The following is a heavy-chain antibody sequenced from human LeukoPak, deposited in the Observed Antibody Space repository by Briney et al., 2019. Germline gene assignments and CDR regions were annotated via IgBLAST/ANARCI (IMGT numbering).Heavy chain of an antibody. CDR3: AKDRALLRFLEWYQPDY. CDR2: ISGSGGST. D-gene: IGHD3-3*01. Sequence: GSLRLSCAASGFTFSSYAMSWVRQAPGKGLEWVSAISGSGGSTYYADSVKGRFTISRDNSKNTLYLQMNSLRAEDTAVYYCAKDRALLRFLEWYQPDYWGQGTLVTVSS. J-gene: IGHJ4*02. CDR1: GFTFSSYA. V-gene: IGHV3-23*01.